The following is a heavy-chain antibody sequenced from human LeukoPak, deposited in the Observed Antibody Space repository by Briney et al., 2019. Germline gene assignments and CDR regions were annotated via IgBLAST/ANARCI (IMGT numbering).Heavy chain of an antibody. Sequence: PGGSLRLSCAASGFTFSSYSMNWVRQAPGKGLEWVSSISSSSSYIYCADSVKGRFTISRDNAKNSLYLQMNSLRAEDTAVYYCARVGNYDFWSGYSSVAYWGQGTLVTVSS. D-gene: IGHD3-3*01. CDR3: ARVGNYDFWSGYSSVAY. V-gene: IGHV3-21*01. J-gene: IGHJ4*02. CDR2: ISSSSSYI. CDR1: GFTFSSYS.